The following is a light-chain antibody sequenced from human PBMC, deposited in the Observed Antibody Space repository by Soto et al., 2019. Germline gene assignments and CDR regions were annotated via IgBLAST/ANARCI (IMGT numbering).Light chain of an antibody. CDR3: SSYTSTNTVV. J-gene: IGLJ2*01. Sequence: QSALTQPASVSGSPGQSITISCTGTSSDVGGYNYVSWYQQHPRKAPKLMIYEVSNRPSGLSDRFSGSKSGNTASLTISGLQPEDEADYYCSSYTSTNTVVFGGGTKVTVL. CDR2: EVS. CDR1: SSDVGGYNY. V-gene: IGLV2-14*01.